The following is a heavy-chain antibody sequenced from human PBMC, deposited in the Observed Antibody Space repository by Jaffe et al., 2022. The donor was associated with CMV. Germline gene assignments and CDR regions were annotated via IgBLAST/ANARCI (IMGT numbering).Heavy chain of an antibody. Sequence: QVQLQESGPGLVKPSETLSLTCTVSGGSISSYYWSWIRQPPGKGLEWIGYIYYSGSTNYNPSLKSRVTISVDTSKNQFSLKLSSVTAADTAVYYCARGGDIVVVPAAIFYYYYMDVWGKGTTVTVSS. CDR2: IYYSGST. J-gene: IGHJ6*03. V-gene: IGHV4-59*01. CDR3: ARGGDIVVVPAAIFYYYYMDV. D-gene: IGHD2-2*01. CDR1: GGSISSYY.